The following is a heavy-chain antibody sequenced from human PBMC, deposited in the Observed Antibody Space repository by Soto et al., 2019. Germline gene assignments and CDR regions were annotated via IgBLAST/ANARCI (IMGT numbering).Heavy chain of an antibody. CDR3: ARETCSSNFCSDDQ. D-gene: IGHD2-2*01. Sequence: QVQLVESGGGVVQPGRSLRLSCATSGFTFTNYGMHWVRQAPGKGLEWVAVIWYDGSKKYYADSVKGRFTISREDSKNTLYLQMDILRAEDTAVYYCARETCSSNFCSDDQWGQGTLVTVSS. V-gene: IGHV3-33*01. CDR2: IWYDGSKK. J-gene: IGHJ4*02. CDR1: GFTFTNYG.